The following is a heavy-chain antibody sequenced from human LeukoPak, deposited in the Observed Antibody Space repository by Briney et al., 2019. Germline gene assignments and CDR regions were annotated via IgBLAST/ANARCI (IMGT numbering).Heavy chain of an antibody. Sequence: GGSLRLSCAASGFTFSSYSMNWVRQAPGKGLEWVSYISSSSSTIYYADSVKGRFTISRDNAKNSLYLQMNSLRAEDTAVYYCAREWELLLFDYWGQGTLVTVSS. CDR2: ISSSSSTI. J-gene: IGHJ4*02. CDR3: AREWELLLFDY. D-gene: IGHD1-26*01. CDR1: GFTFSSYS. V-gene: IGHV3-48*01.